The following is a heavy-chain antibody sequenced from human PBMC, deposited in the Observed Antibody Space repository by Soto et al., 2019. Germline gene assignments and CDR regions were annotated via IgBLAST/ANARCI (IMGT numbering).Heavy chain of an antibody. CDR2: INPGDGNT. J-gene: IGHJ3*02. D-gene: IGHD1-7*01. V-gene: IGHV1-3*01. CDR3: VRGIPEGNYYVFDI. Sequence: QVQLVQSGAEVKNPGASVQVSCKASGYTFTNYAIHWVRQAPGQGLEWMGWINPGDGNTKYSQKLQGTVTITRDTSASTAYMELSSLRSEDTALYWCVRGIPEGNYYVFDIWGQGTMVTVSS. CDR1: GYTFTNYA.